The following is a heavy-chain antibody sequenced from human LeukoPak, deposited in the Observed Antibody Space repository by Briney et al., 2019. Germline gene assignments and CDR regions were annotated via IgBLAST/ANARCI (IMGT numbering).Heavy chain of an antibody. CDR1: GYTFTGYY. J-gene: IGHJ4*02. CDR3: ASSGVGATSYFDY. D-gene: IGHD1-26*01. V-gene: IGHV1-2*02. Sequence: GASVKVSCKASGYTFTGYYMHWVRQAPGQGLEWMGWINPNSSGTNYAQKFQGRVTMTRDTSISTAYMELSRMRSDDTAVYYCASSGVGATSYFDYWGQGTLVTVSS. CDR2: INPNSSGT.